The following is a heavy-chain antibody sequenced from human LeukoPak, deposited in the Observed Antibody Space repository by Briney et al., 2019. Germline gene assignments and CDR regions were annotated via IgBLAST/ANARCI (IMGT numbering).Heavy chain of an antibody. CDR2: FYHSGST. D-gene: IGHD3-3*01. Sequence: SGTLSLTCAVSGGSNSSCNWRGWVRYPPGKGLEWIGEFYHSGSTNYNPALQSPVILSVDKSQNQFSLKLTSVPGADRTVYYCARVFTDTIVGVVKDACDVCGQGRKVAVCS. J-gene: IGHJ3*01. CDR3: ARVFTDTIVGVVKDACDV. CDR1: GGSNSSCNW. V-gene: IGHV4-4*02.